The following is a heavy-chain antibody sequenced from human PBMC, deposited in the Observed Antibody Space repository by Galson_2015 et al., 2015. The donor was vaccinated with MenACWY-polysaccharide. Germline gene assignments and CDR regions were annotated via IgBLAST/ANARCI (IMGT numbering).Heavy chain of an antibody. CDR1: GGSMSGSY. CDR2: IYYSGST. V-gene: IGHV4-59*01. D-gene: IGHD3-22*01. CDR3: ARGYFDSRGYSNWFDP. Sequence: SAPLSLTCRVSGGSMSGSYWSWLRQHPGKELEWIGYIYYSGSTNYNPSLESRFTISVDTPKNQFSLKLTSVTAADTAVYYCARGYFDSRGYSNWFDPWGQGTLVTVSS. J-gene: IGHJ5*02.